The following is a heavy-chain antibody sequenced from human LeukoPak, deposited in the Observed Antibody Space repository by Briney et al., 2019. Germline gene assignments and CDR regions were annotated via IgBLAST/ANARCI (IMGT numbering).Heavy chain of an antibody. Sequence: GGSLRLSCAASGFTVSSSYMSWVRQAPGKGLEWVSVIYSGGSTYYADSVKGRFTISRDNSKNTLYLQMNGLRAEDTAVYYCARGKLDWLPQYYFDYWGQGTLVTVSS. CDR1: GFTVSSSY. CDR2: IYSGGST. V-gene: IGHV3-66*01. CDR3: ARGKLDWLPQYYFDY. J-gene: IGHJ4*02. D-gene: IGHD3-9*01.